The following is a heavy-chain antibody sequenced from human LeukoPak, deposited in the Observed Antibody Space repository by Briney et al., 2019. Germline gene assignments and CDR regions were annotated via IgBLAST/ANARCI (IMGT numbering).Heavy chain of an antibody. V-gene: IGHV1-24*01. D-gene: IGHD2-15*01. Sequence: ASVRVSCKVSGNTLTDLSIHWVRQAPEKGLDWMGGFDPEDAEVIYAEKFQDRVTMTEDPSTDTAYLELSSLRSEDAAVYYCAAEGQWSLVHYFNSWGQGTLVTVSS. CDR1: GNTLTDLS. J-gene: IGHJ4*02. CDR2: FDPEDAEV. CDR3: AAEGQWSLVHYFNS.